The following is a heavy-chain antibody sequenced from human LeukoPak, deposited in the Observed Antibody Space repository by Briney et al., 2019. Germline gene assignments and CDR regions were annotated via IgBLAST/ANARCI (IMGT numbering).Heavy chain of an antibody. CDR1: GYTFTGYY. Sequence: ASVKVSCKASGYTFTGYYMHWVRQAPGQGLEWMGWINPNSGGTNYVQKFQGRVTMTRDTSISTAYMELSRLRSDDTAVYYCARGIVGAPFDYWGQGTLVTVSS. D-gene: IGHD1-26*01. CDR3: ARGIVGAPFDY. CDR2: INPNSGGT. V-gene: IGHV1-2*02. J-gene: IGHJ4*02.